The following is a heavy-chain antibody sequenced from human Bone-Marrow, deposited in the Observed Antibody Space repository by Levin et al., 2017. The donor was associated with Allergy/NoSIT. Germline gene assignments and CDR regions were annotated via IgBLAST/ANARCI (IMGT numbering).Heavy chain of an antibody. CDR3: AKDPRGMNTWGSSHIDY. J-gene: IGHJ4*02. D-gene: IGHD3-16*01. CDR2: ISYDGSNK. CDR1: GFTFSKYG. V-gene: IGHV3-30*18. Sequence: PGGSLRLSCAASGFTFSKYGMHWVRQAPGKGLEWVAVISYDGSNKYYADSVKGRFTISRDNSKNTLDLQMNSLRVEDTALYYCAKDPRGMNTWGSSHIDYWGQGTLVTVSS.